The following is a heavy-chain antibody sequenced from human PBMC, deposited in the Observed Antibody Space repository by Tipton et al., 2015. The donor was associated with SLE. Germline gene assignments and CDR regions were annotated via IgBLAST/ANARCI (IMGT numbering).Heavy chain of an antibody. V-gene: IGHV3-74*01. J-gene: IGHJ6*02. D-gene: IGHD6-19*01. CDR3: AKDPRKQWLVGGGMDV. CDR2: INSDGSST. Sequence: GSLRLSCAASGFTFSSYWMHWVRQAPGKGLVWVSRINSDGSSTSYADSVKGRFTISRDNAKNTLYLQMNSLRAEDTAVYYCAKDPRKQWLVGGGMDVWGQGTTVTVSS. CDR1: GFTFSSYW.